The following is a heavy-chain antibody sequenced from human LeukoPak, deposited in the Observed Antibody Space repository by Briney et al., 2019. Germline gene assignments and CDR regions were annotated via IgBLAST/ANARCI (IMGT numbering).Heavy chain of an antibody. CDR3: ASSIVATEYYFDY. CDR1: GFRFNNFV. D-gene: IGHD5-12*01. J-gene: IGHJ4*02. CDR2: ISSHGDAT. Sequence: GGSLRLSCAASGFRFNNFVMNWVRQAPGKGLEWVATISSHGDATHYADSVKGRFTISRDNSKNTLYLQMNSLRAEDTAVYYCASSIVATEYYFDYWGQGTLVTVSS. V-gene: IGHV3-23*01.